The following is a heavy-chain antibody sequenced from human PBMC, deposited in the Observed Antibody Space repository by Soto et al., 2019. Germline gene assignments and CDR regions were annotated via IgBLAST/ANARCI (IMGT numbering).Heavy chain of an antibody. Sequence: GGSLRLSCAASGFTFSDYYMSWIRQAPGKGLEWVSYISSSGSTIYYADSVKGRFTISRDNAKNSLYLQMNSLRAEDTAVYYCARGTENDAAAGYYFDYWGQGTLVTVSS. J-gene: IGHJ4*02. CDR1: GFTFSDYY. CDR2: ISSSGSTI. CDR3: ARGTENDAAAGYYFDY. D-gene: IGHD6-13*01. V-gene: IGHV3-11*01.